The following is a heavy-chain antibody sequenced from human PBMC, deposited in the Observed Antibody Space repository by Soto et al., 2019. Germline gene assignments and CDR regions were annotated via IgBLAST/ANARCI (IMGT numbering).Heavy chain of an antibody. Sequence: VASVKVSCKASGYTFTSYYMHWVRQAPGQGPEWMGKINPSGGSTSYAQKFQGRVTMTRDTSTNTVYMELSSLRSEDTAVYYCARDLNYYGYYYGMDVWGQGTTVTVSS. V-gene: IGHV1-46*01. CDR3: ARDLNYYGYYYGMDV. D-gene: IGHD1-26*01. J-gene: IGHJ6*02. CDR2: INPSGGST. CDR1: GYTFTSYY.